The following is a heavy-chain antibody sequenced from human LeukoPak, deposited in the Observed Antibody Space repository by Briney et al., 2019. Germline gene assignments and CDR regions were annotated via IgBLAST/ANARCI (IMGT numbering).Heavy chain of an antibody. CDR2: TYYRSRWYN. V-gene: IGHV6-1*01. D-gene: IGHD4-23*01. CDR1: GDSVSSNSAA. J-gene: IGHJ6*03. Sequence: SQTLSLTCAISGDSVSSNSAAWNWIRQSPSRGLEWLGRTYYRSRWYNDYTVSMRSRITINPDTSKNQFSLQLNSVTPEDTAVYYCARGMVKINYYMDVWGKGTTVTVSS. CDR3: ARGMVKINYYMDV.